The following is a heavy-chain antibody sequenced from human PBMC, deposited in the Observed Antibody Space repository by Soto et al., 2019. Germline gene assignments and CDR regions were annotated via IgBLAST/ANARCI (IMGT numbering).Heavy chain of an antibody. CDR2: INWNSDSK. J-gene: IGHJ3*01. CDR3: ARLRLDGFVV. V-gene: IGHV3-9*01. Sequence: GGSLRLSCAASGFSFDDYAMHWVRQAPGKGLEWVSGINWNSDSKDYADSVKGRFTISRDNAKNSLYLQMNSLREEDTAFYYCARLRLDGFVVWGQGTMVTVSS. D-gene: IGHD3-16*01. CDR1: GFSFDDYA.